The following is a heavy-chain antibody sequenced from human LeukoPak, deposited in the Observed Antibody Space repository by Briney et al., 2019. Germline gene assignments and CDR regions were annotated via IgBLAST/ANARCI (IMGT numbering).Heavy chain of an antibody. CDR2: ISWNSGSI. V-gene: IGHV3-9*01. Sequence: GGSLRLSCAGSGFNFGTYWMSWVRQAPGKGLEWVSGISWNSGSIGYADSVKGRFTISRDNAKNSLYLQMNSLRAEDTALYYCAKDISYDSSGYSFDYWGQGTLVTVSS. D-gene: IGHD3-22*01. CDR3: AKDISYDSSGYSFDY. CDR1: GFNFGTYW. J-gene: IGHJ4*02.